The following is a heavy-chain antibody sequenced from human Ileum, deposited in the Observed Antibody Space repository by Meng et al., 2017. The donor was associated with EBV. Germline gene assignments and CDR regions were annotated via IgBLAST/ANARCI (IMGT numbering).Heavy chain of an antibody. CDR3: ARDPIPVPGRNFDY. CDR1: GESISSNSW. CDR2: IYHSGDS. J-gene: IGHJ4*02. V-gene: IGHV4-4*02. Sequence: QVQLQEAGPGLVKPSGTLSLTCTVSGESISSNSWWNWVRQPPGKGLEWIGDIYHSGDSNYNPSLKSRVTISLDNSNNQFSLTLSSVTAADTAVYYCARDPIPVPGRNFDYWGQGTLVTVSS. D-gene: IGHD6-19*01.